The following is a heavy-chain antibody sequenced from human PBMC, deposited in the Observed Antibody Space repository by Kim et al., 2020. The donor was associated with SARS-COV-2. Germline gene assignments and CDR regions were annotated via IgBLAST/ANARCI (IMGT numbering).Heavy chain of an antibody. V-gene: IGHV3-30-3*01. CDR3: ATGRGITMIVVVSST. CDR1: GFTFSSYA. CDR2: ISYDGSNK. Sequence: GGSLRLSCAASGFTFSSYAMHWVRQAPGKGLEWVAVISYDGSNKYYADSVKGRFTISRDNSKNTLYLQMNSLRAEDTAVYYCATGRGITMIVVVSSTWGQGTLVTVSS. J-gene: IGHJ5*02. D-gene: IGHD3-22*01.